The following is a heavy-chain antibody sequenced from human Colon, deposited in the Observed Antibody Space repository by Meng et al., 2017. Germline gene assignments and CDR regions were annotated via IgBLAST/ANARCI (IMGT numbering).Heavy chain of an antibody. V-gene: IGHV1-3*01. CDR2: INAGNGDT. CDR3: AREFGGLRSFEY. Sequence: QVQLVQSGAEVKKPGASVKVSCKASGYTFTTYALHWVRQAPGQTLEWMGWINAGNGDTEYSQNFQGRVTFTRDTSASTAYMELTSLRSEDTAVYYCAREFGGLRSFEYWGRGTLVTVSS. CDR1: GYTFTTYA. D-gene: IGHD3-10*01. J-gene: IGHJ4*02.